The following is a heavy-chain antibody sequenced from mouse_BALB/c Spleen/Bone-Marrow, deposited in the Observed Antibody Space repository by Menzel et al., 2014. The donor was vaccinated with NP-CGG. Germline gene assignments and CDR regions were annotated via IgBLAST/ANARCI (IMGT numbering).Heavy chain of an antibody. D-gene: IGHD4-1*01. CDR2: IDPANEHT. CDR1: GFNIKDTY. CDR3: ASLTGTFDY. J-gene: IGHJ2*01. V-gene: IGHV14-3*02. Sequence: EVKLVESGAELVKPGASVKLSCTASGFNIKDTYIHWVKQRPEQGLEWIGRIDPANEHTKYDPNFQGKATITADTSSNTAYLQLSSLTSEDTAAYYCASLTGTFDYWGQGSTLTVSS.